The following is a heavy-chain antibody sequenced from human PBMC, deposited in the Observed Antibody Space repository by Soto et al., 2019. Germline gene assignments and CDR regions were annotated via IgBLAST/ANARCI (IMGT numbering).Heavy chain of an antibody. D-gene: IGHD2-15*01. J-gene: IGHJ4*02. CDR3: AIKWWDKNFHY. V-gene: IGHV4-4*02. CDR1: GGSISSSNW. Sequence: QVQLQESGPGLVKPSGTLSLTCAVSGGSISSSNWWSWVRQPPGKGLEWIGEIYHSGSTNYNPSRKGRVTISVDTSKNQFSLKLSSVTAADSALYYCAIKWWDKNFHYWGQGTLVTVSS. CDR2: IYHSGST.